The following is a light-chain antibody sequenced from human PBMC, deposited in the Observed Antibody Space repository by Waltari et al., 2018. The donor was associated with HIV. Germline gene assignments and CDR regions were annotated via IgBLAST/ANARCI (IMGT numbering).Light chain of an antibody. Sequence: QSALTQPASVSGSPGQSLTISCTGTSSDVGGYNYVSWYQQHPGKAPKLMIYDVSNRPSGVSNRFSGSKSGNTASLTISGLQAEDEADYYCSSYTSSSTLVFGGGTKLTAL. V-gene: IGLV2-14*03. CDR2: DVS. CDR3: SSYTSSSTLV. J-gene: IGLJ3*02. CDR1: SSDVGGYNY.